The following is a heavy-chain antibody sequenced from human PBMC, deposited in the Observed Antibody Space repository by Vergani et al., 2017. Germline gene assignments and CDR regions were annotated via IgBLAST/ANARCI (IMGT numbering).Heavy chain of an antibody. V-gene: IGHV3-9*01. D-gene: IGHD6-13*01. CDR2: ISWNSGSI. Sequence: EVQLVESGGGLVQPGRSLRLSCAASGFTFDDYAMHWVRQAPGKGLEWVSGISWNSGSIGYADSVKGRFTISRDNAKNSLYLQMNSLRAEDTALYYCAKDTKHSSSWFDAFDIWGQGTMVTVSS. J-gene: IGHJ3*02. CDR3: AKDTKHSSSWFDAFDI. CDR1: GFTFDDYA.